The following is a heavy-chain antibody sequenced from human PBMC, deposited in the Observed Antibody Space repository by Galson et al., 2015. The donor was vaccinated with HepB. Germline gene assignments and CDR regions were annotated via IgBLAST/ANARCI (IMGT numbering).Heavy chain of an antibody. V-gene: IGHV3-49*03. J-gene: IGHJ4*02. Sequence: SLRLSCAASGFTFGDYAMSWFRQAPGKGLEWVGFIRSKAYGGTTEYAASVKGRFTISRDDSKSIAYLQMNSLKTEDTAVYYCTREGGPDTAMVMGTDYWGQGTLVTVSS. D-gene: IGHD5-18*01. CDR1: GFTFGDYA. CDR3: TREGGPDTAMVMGTDY. CDR2: IRSKAYGGTT.